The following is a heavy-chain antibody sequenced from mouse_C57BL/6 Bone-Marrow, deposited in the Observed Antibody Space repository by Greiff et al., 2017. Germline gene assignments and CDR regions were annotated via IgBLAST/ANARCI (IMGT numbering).Heavy chain of an antibody. CDR3: SYYYGSSPWFAY. V-gene: IGHV1-11*01. J-gene: IGHJ3*01. CDR1: GYTFTDHI. CDR2: IYPVSGET. Sequence: LMESGAELASPGASVTLSCKASGYTFTDHIMNWVKKRPGQGLEWIGRIYPVSGETNYNQKFMGKATFSVDRSSSTVYMVLNSLTSEDPAVYYPSYYYGSSPWFAYWGQGTLVTVSA. D-gene: IGHD1-1*01.